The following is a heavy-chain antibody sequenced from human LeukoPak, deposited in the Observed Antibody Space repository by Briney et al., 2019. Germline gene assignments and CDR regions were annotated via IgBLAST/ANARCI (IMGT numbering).Heavy chain of an antibody. Sequence: ASVKVSCKASGYTFSTYYMHWVRQAPGQGLEWMGIINPSGTDSNYAQKFQGRVTMTRDMSTSTVYMELSSLRSEDTAVYYCARSIAELAGGHFDYWGQGTLVTVSS. V-gene: IGHV1-46*01. CDR3: ARSIAELAGGHFDY. D-gene: IGHD6-13*01. CDR1: GYTFSTYY. J-gene: IGHJ4*02. CDR2: INPSGTDS.